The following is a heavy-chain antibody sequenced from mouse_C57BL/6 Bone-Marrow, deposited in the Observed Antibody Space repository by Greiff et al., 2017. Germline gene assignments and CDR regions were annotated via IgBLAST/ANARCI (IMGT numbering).Heavy chain of an antibody. CDR1: GYTFTDHT. CDR3: ARVGPLYSNYAYYYAMDY. CDR2: IYPRDGST. D-gene: IGHD2-5*01. V-gene: IGHV1-78*01. J-gene: IGHJ4*01. Sequence: VQLQQSDAELVKPGASVKISCKVSGYTFTDHTIHWMKQRPEQGLEWIGYIYPRDGSTKYNEKFKGKATLTADKSSSTAYMQLNSLTSEDSAVYFCARVGPLYSNYAYYYAMDYWGQGTSVTVSS.